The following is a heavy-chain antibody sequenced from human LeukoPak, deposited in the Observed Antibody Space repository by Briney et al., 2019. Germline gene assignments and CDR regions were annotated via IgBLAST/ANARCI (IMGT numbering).Heavy chain of an antibody. CDR2: IYHSGST. CDR3: ARVHCSSTSCYPYYFDY. V-gene: IGHV4-59*12. J-gene: IGHJ4*02. D-gene: IGHD2-2*01. Sequence: PSETLSLTCTVSGGSISSYYWSWIRQPPGKGLEWIGYIYHSGSTYYNPSLKSRVTISVDRSKNQFSLKLSSVTAADTAVYYCARVHCSSTSCYPYYFDYWGQGTLVTVSS. CDR1: GGSISSYY.